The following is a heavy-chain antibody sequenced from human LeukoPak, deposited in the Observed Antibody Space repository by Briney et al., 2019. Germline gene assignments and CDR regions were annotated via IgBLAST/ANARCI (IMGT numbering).Heavy chain of an antibody. CDR3: TRDRQPDY. V-gene: IGHV3-48*04. CDR1: RFTFSSYS. Sequence: PGGSLRLSCAASRFTFSSYSMNWVRQAPGKGLEWVSYISNSGSIIDYADSVKGRFTISRDNAKNSLYLQMNSLRAEDTAIYYCTRDRQPDYWGQGTLVTVSS. J-gene: IGHJ4*02. CDR2: ISNSGSII. D-gene: IGHD6-13*01.